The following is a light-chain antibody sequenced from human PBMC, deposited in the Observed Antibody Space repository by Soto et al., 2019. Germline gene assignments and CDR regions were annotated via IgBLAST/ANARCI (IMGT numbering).Light chain of an antibody. V-gene: IGKV3-15*01. Sequence: IGMTQSPGTLSASPGERATLSCRASQSVSSNLAWYQQKPGHAPRLLIYAVSTRATGIPARFSGSGSGTEFTLTISSRQSEDFAVYYCQQYNKWTLTFGQGTTVEIK. CDR3: QQYNKWTLT. CDR1: QSVSSN. J-gene: IGKJ1*01. CDR2: AVS.